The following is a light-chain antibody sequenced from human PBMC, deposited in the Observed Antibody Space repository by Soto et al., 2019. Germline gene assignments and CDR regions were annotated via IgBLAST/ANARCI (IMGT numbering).Light chain of an antibody. J-gene: IGLJ1*01. CDR2: DVS. V-gene: IGLV2-14*01. CDR1: SSDVGGYNY. CDR3: SSYTSSSNYV. Sequence: QSALTQPASVSGSPGQSITISCTGTSSDVGGYNYVSWYQQHPGKAPKLMMYDVSNRPSGVSNRFSGSKSGNTASLTISGLQAEDEADYYCSSYTSSSNYVFGTGPKLTVL.